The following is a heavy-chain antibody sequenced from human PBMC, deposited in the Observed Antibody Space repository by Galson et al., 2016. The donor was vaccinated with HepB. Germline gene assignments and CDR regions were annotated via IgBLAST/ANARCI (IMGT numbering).Heavy chain of an antibody. CDR2: IQRSGRT. Sequence: SETLSLTCTVSGGPLDTTNSWSWVRQPPGKGLEWLGEIQRSGRTNYNSSLKSRLSMSVDKSDNQFSLRLTSVAAADTAVYYCARVRSLQYYYGMDVWGQGTTVTVSS. D-gene: IGHD4-11*01. V-gene: IGHV4-4*02. J-gene: IGHJ6*02. CDR1: GGPLDTTNS. CDR3: ARVRSLQYYYGMDV.